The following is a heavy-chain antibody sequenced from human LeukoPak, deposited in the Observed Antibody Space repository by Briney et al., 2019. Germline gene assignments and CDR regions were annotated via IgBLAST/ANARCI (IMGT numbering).Heavy chain of an antibody. CDR2: INPNSGGT. CDR1: GYTFTGYY. J-gene: IGHJ6*02. Sequence: ASVKVSCKASGYTFTGYYMHWVRQAPGRGLEWMGWINPNSGGTNYAQKFQGRVTMTRDTSISTAYMELSRLRSDDTAVYYCARMTTVPRYYYYYGMDVWGQGTTVTVSS. V-gene: IGHV1-2*02. CDR3: ARMTTVPRYYYYYGMDV. D-gene: IGHD4-11*01.